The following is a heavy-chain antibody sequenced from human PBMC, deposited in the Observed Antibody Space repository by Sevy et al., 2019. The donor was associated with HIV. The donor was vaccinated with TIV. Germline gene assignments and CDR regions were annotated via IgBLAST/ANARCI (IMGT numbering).Heavy chain of an antibody. Sequence: GGSLRLSCAASGFTFSDYYMSRIRQAPGKGLEWVSYISSSGSTIYYADSVKGRFTISRDNAKNSLYLQMNSLRAEDTAVYYCAREFRYSSSWYADYWGQGTLVTVSS. CDR3: AREFRYSSSWYADY. CDR2: ISSSGSTI. CDR1: GFTFSDYY. J-gene: IGHJ4*02. V-gene: IGHV3-11*01. D-gene: IGHD6-13*01.